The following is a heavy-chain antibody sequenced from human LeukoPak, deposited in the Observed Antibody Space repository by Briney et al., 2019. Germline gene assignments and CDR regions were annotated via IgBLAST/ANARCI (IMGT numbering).Heavy chain of an antibody. CDR3: ARHVEMATIGDFDY. Sequence: SETLSLTCAVYGGSFSGYYWSWIRQPPGKGLEWIGEINHSGSTSYNPSLKSRVTISVDTSKNQFSLKLSSVTAADTAVYYCARHVEMATIGDFDYWGQGTLVTVSS. D-gene: IGHD5-24*01. CDR2: INHSGST. J-gene: IGHJ4*02. V-gene: IGHV4-34*01. CDR1: GGSFSGYY.